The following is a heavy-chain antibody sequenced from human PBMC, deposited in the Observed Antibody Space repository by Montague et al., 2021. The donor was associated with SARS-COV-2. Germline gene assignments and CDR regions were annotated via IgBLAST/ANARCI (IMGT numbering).Heavy chain of an antibody. D-gene: IGHD6-19*01. V-gene: IGHV4-59*01. CDR1: GXSISSYY. CDR2: IYYSGST. J-gene: IGHJ3*02. Sequence: SETLSLTCTVSGXSISSYYWSWIRQPPGKGLEWIGYIYYSGSTNYNPSLKSRVTISVDTSKNQFSLKLSSVTAADTAMYYCARGSGWMGNAFDIWGQGTMVTVSS. CDR3: ARGSGWMGNAFDI.